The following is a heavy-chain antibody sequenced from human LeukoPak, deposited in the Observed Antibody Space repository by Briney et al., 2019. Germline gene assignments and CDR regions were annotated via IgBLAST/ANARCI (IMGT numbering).Heavy chain of an antibody. Sequence: GESLKISCKGSGYSFTSYWIGWVRQMPGKGLGWMGIIYPGDSDARYSPSFQGQVTISADKSISTAYLQWTSLKASDTAIYYCARSPRKYWYFDLWGRGTLVTVSS. J-gene: IGHJ2*01. CDR3: ARSPRKYWYFDL. CDR1: GYSFTSYW. V-gene: IGHV5-51*01. CDR2: IYPGDSDA.